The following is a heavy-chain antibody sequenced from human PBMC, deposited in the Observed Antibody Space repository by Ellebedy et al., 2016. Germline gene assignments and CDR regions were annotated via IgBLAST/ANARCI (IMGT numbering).Heavy chain of an antibody. Sequence: GESLKISCAVSGFTLSSYSMNWVRQAPGKGLEWVANINEDGSEKYYVDSVKGRFTISRDNAKNSLYLQMNSLSAEDTAVYYCVRDSRFTVILWGQGTLVTVSS. V-gene: IGHV3-7*01. CDR1: GFTLSSYS. J-gene: IGHJ4*02. CDR3: VRDSRFTVIL. CDR2: INEDGSEK. D-gene: IGHD3-22*01.